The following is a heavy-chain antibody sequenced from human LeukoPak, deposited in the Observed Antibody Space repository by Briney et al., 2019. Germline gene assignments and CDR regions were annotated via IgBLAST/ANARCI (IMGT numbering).Heavy chain of an antibody. D-gene: IGHD5-18*01. J-gene: IGHJ6*03. CDR3: ARTRGAGYSYGFNYYYYMDV. CDR2: IYYSGTT. V-gene: IGHV4-39*07. CDR1: GGSISSSSYF. Sequence: PSETLSLTCAVSGGSISSSSYFWGWIRQPPGKGLEWIGTIYYSGTTYFNPSLKSQVTISIDTSKNQFSLRLSSVTAADTAVYYCARTRGAGYSYGFNYYYYMDVWGKGTTVTVSS.